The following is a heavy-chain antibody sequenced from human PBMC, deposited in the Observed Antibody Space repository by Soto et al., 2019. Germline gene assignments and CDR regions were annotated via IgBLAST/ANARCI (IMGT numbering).Heavy chain of an antibody. V-gene: IGHV3-33*01. CDR1: GFTFSSYG. D-gene: IGHD3-22*01. CDR3: AAVTYYYDSSGSNKGESFDY. CDR2: IWYDGSNK. J-gene: IGHJ4*02. Sequence: GGSLRLSCAASGFTFSSYGMHWVRQAPGKGLEWVAVIWYDGSNKYYADSVKGRFTISRDNSKNTLYLQMNSLRAEDTAAYYCAAVTYYYDSSGSNKGESFDYWGQGTLVTVSS.